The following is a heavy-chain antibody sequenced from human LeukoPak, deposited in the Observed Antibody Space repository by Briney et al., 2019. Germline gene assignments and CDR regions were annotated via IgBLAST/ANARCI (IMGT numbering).Heavy chain of an antibody. V-gene: IGHV3-64D*06. CDR1: GFTLSSYA. D-gene: IGHD3-10*01. CDR3: VKRTAGSGSPPFDY. Sequence: GGSLRLSCSASGFTLSSYAMHWVRQAPGKGLEYVSAITADGVDTYYADSVKGRFTISRDNSKNTLYLQMSNLRTEDTAVYYCVKRTAGSGSPPFDYWGQGTLVTVSS. J-gene: IGHJ4*02. CDR2: ITADGVDT.